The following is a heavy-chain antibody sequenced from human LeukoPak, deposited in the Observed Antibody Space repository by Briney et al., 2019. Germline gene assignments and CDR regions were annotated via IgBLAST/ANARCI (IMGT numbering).Heavy chain of an antibody. V-gene: IGHV4-34*01. Sequence: SETLSLTCGVHGSSFSEYFWHWVRQSPREGLEWIGDIKHGGVTNYNPSLMGRVTISVDTSKNQFSLMLTSVTAADTAVYYCARGPHYYGDYIRWLPDAFHIWGRGTMVSVSS. CDR3: ARGPHYYGDYIRWLPDAFHI. CDR2: IKHGGVT. D-gene: IGHD4-17*01. J-gene: IGHJ3*02. CDR1: GSSFSEYF.